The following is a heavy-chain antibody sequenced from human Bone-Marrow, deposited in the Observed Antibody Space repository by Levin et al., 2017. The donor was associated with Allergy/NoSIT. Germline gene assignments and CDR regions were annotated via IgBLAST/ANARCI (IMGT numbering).Heavy chain of an antibody. CDR2: IYPGGTT. V-gene: IGHV4-30-2*01. CDR3: ARGDFDYRSFAYYLDS. CDR1: GGSVSSGDYA. J-gene: IGHJ4*02. Sequence: SQTLSLTCAVSGGSVSSGDYAWSWIRQPPGKGLEWIGYIYPGGTTDYTPSLKGRVTMSVDRSKNQFSLKLTSVTAADTAVYYCARGDFDYRSFAYYLDSWGQGTLVTVSS. D-gene: IGHD4-11*01.